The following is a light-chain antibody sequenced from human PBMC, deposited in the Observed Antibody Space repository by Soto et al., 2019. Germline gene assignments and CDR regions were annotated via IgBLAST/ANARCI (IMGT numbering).Light chain of an antibody. CDR3: QQYNSYPGT. J-gene: IGKJ1*01. CDR2: KAS. Sequence: DIQMTQSPSTLSASVGERVTITCRASQSISSWLAWYQQKPGKAPKLLIYKASSLESGVPSRFSGSGSGTEFTLTISSLQPDDFATYYCQQYNSYPGTFGQGTKVDIK. CDR1: QSISSW. V-gene: IGKV1-5*03.